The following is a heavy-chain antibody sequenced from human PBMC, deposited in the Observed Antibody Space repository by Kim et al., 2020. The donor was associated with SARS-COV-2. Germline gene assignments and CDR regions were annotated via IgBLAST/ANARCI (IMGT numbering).Heavy chain of an antibody. D-gene: IGHD6-13*01. CDR2: IYWDDDK. CDR3: VHRGPSAGHFES. Sequence: SGPTLVNPTQTLTLTCTFSGFSLTTSGLGVGWIHQPPGKALEWLALIYWDDDKLYSPSLKSSLTITKDTSKNQVVLTMTNMDPVDTATYFCVHRGPSAGHFESWGQGTLVTVSP. CDR1: GFSLTTSGLG. J-gene: IGHJ4*02. V-gene: IGHV2-5*02.